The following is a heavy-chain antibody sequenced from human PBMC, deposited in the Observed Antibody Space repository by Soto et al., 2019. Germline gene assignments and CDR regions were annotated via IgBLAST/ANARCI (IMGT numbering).Heavy chain of an antibody. CDR3: ATNVAGQYLVPCWFDP. CDR2: INTDNGNT. V-gene: IGHV1-3*04. D-gene: IGHD6-13*01. CDR1: GHIFTTFA. J-gene: IGHJ5*02. Sequence: GASVKVSCKASGHIFTTFAMHWVRQAPGQRLEWMGWINTDNGNTKYSQKFQGRVTITRDTSASTAYMELSSLRSEDTAVYYCATNVAGQYLVPCWFDPWGQGTLVTVPQ.